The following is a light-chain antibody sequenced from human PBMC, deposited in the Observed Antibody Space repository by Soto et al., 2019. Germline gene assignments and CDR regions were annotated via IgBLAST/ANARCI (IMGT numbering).Light chain of an antibody. Sequence: IVLTKSPGTLCLSPCERAAPSCRTSQTLSNSFIAWYQQKPGQAPRLLIYDTSSRATGVPDRYSASGSGTDFTLTISRLEPEDFAVFFCQQYGTSEIIFGQGTRLEIK. CDR3: QQYGTSEII. CDR2: DTS. CDR1: QTLSNSF. J-gene: IGKJ5*01. V-gene: IGKV3-20*01.